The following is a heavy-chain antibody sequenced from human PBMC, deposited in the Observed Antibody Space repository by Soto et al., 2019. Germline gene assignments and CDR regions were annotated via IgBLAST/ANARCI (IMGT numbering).Heavy chain of an antibody. J-gene: IGHJ6*03. D-gene: IGHD3-16*02. Sequence: PGGSLRLSCAASGFTFSNAWMSWVRQAPGKGLEWVGRIKSKTDGGTTDYAAPVKGRFTISRDDSKNTLYLQMNSLKTEDTAVYYCTTGTTYDYIWGSYLPPKQYYYYMDVWSKGTTVTVSS. CDR3: TTGTTYDYIWGSYLPPKQYYYYMDV. V-gene: IGHV3-15*01. CDR2: IKSKTDGGTT. CDR1: GFTFSNAW.